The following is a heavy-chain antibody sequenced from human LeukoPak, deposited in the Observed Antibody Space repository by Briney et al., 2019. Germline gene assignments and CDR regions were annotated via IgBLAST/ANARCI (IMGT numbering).Heavy chain of an antibody. Sequence: ASVKVSCKASGGTFSCYVISWVRPAPGQGLEWMGGIIPIFGTANYAQKFQGRVTIIADESTSTVYMELSSLRSEDTAVYYCARERLDAFDIWGQETTVTVSS. J-gene: IGHJ3*02. CDR2: IIPIFGTA. CDR3: ARERLDAFDI. CDR1: GGTFSCYV. D-gene: IGHD6-25*01. V-gene: IGHV1-69*01.